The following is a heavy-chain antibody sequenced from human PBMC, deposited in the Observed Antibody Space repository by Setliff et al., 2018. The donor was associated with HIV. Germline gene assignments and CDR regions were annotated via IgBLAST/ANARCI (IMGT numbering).Heavy chain of an antibody. CDR1: GFSFSSYW. V-gene: IGHV3-74*01. CDR3: ARGVRGVGNGMDV. D-gene: IGHD3-10*01. Sequence: PGGSLRLSCAASGFSFSSYWMHWVRQAPGKGLVWVSRINTDGSSTSYADSVKGRFTISRDNAKNTLYLQMNRRRAEDTAVYYCARGVRGVGNGMDVWGQGTTGTVSS. J-gene: IGHJ6*02. CDR2: INTDGSST.